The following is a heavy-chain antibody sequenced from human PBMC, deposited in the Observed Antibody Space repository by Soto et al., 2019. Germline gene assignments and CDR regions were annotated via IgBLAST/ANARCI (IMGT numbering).Heavy chain of an antibody. D-gene: IGHD5-18*01. CDR2: ISGSGGST. Sequence: GSLRRACAVSRFTFSSSEMYWVRQAPGTGPAWVSAISGSGGSTYYADSVKGRFTISRDISTNMVYLQLSSLTDEDTAVYYCARAREPEYSSAIFFDIWGQGALVTVSS. J-gene: IGHJ4*02. CDR3: ARAREPEYSSAIFFDI. V-gene: IGHV3-23*01. CDR1: RFTFSSSE.